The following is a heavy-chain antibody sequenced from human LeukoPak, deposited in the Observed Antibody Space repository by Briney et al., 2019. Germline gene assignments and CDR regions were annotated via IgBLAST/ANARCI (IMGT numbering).Heavy chain of an antibody. CDR1: GDTFSTYP. D-gene: IGHD6-19*01. CDR3: ARVLFYSSGNKSNRVDY. CDR2: INPNSGGT. Sequence: GASVKVSCKTSGDTFSTYPISWVRQAPGQGLEWMGWINPNSGGTNYAQKFQGRVTMTRDTSISTAYMQLSRLRSDDTAVYYCARVLFYSSGNKSNRVDYWGQGTLVTVSS. V-gene: IGHV1-2*02. J-gene: IGHJ4*02.